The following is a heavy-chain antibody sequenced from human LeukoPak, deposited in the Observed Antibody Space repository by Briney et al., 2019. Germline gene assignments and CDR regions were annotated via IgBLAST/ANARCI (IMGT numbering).Heavy chain of an antibody. CDR2: IYYSGST. J-gene: IGHJ5*02. V-gene: IGHV4-61*01. D-gene: IGHD3-22*01. Sequence: SETLSLPCTVSGGSISSSSYYWGWIRQPPGKGLEWIGYIYYSGSTNYNPSLKSRVTISVDTSKNQFSLKLSSVTAADTAVYYCARDYYDSSGYYYGYNWFDPWGQGTLVTVSS. CDR3: ARDYYDSSGYYYGYNWFDP. CDR1: GGSISSSSYY.